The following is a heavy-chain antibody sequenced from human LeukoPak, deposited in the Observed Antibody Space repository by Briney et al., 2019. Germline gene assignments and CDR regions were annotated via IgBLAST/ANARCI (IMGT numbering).Heavy chain of an antibody. D-gene: IGHD1-26*01. J-gene: IGHJ6*03. V-gene: IGHV3-21*06. CDR2: ISTSSSYI. Sequence: GGSLRLSCAASGFTFSSYTMNWVRQAPGKGLEWVSFISTSSSYIYYADSVKGRFTISRDNAKNSLYLQMDSLRVEDTAVYYCARDPYSGSYGPYYYYYMGVWGEGTTVTISS. CDR1: GFTFSSYT. CDR3: ARDPYSGSYGPYYYYYMGV.